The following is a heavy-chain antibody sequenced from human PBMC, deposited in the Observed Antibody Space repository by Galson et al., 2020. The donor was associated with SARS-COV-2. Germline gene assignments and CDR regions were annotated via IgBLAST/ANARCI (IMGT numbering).Heavy chain of an antibody. CDR1: GFNFNNYG. V-gene: IGHV3-30*03. CDR3: SADSSDDY. J-gene: IGHJ4*02. Sequence: GESLKISCAASGFNFNNYGMHWVRQAPGKGLEWVAVISYDGNNKYYADAVKGRFTISRDNSEDTLYLQLNSLRPEDTAVYYCSADSSDDYWGQGTRITVSS. D-gene: IGHD3-22*01. CDR2: ISYDGNNK.